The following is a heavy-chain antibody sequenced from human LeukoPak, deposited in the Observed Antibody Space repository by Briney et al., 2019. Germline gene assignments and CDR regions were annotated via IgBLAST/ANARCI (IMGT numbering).Heavy chain of an antibody. D-gene: IGHD2-2*01. J-gene: IGHJ4*02. Sequence: ASVKVSCKASGYTFTGYYMHWVRRARGQGLEGMIWINPHSGATNYEQEFQGRVTMTRDTSNSTAYMELSRLRSDDTAVYYCARDGACSSTSCQSFDYWGQGTLVTVSS. CDR3: ARDGACSSTSCQSFDY. V-gene: IGHV1-2*02. CDR2: INPHSGAT. CDR1: GYTFTGYY.